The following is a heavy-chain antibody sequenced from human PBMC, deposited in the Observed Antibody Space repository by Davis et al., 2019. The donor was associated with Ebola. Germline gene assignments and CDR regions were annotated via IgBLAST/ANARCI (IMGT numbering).Heavy chain of an antibody. CDR3: ASQGIAGTYNWFDP. V-gene: IGHV1-18*01. CDR2: ISAYNGNT. Sequence: AASVKVSCKASGGTFSSYAISWVRQAPGQGLEWMGWISAYNGNTNYAQKLKGRVTMTTDKSTSTAYLELSSLRSEDTAVYYSASQGIAGTYNWFDPWGQGTLVTVSS. D-gene: IGHD6-13*01. CDR1: GGTFSSYA. J-gene: IGHJ5*02.